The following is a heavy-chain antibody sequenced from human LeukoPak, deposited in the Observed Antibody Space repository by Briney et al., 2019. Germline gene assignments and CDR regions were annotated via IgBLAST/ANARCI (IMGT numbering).Heavy chain of an antibody. CDR1: GGSISSYY. D-gene: IGHD2-15*01. CDR3: AREKDDYFDY. CDR2: IYYSGST. V-gene: IGHV4-59*12. J-gene: IGHJ4*02. Sequence: SETLSLTCTVSGGSISSYYWSWIRQPPGKGLEWIGYIYYSGSTNYNPSLKSRVTISVDTSKNQFSLQLNSVTPEDTAVYYCAREKDDYFDYWGQGTLVTVSS.